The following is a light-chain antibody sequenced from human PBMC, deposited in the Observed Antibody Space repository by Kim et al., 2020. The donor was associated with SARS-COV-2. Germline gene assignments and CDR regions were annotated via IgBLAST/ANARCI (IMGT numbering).Light chain of an antibody. Sequence: QSALTQPRSVSGSPGQSVTISCTGTNSDVGEYNYVSWYQQHPGKAPRLIIYDVTKRPSGIPDHFSGSRSGNTASLTISGLQAEDEADYYCCSYAGSYTLPYVFGTGTKVTGL. CDR2: DVT. CDR3: CSYAGSYTLPYV. CDR1: NSDVGEYNY. V-gene: IGLV2-11*01. J-gene: IGLJ1*01.